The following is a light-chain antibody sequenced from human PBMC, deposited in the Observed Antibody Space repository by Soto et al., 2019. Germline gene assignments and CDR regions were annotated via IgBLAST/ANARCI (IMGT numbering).Light chain of an antibody. CDR2: DAS. CDR3: QQYDNSPLT. V-gene: IGKV3-15*01. CDR1: QSVSSS. Sequence: EIVMTQSPATLSVSPGERATLSCRASQSVSSSLAWFQQKPGQAPRLLIYDASTRATGIPARFSGSGSGTEFTLTISRLEPEDFAVYYCQQYDNSPLTFGGGTKVDI. J-gene: IGKJ4*01.